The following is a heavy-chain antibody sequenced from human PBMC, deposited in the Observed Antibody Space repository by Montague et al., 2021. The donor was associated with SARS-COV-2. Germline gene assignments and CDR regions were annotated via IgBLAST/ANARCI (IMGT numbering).Heavy chain of an antibody. CDR2: INHSGSI. J-gene: IGHJ3*02. CDR3: ARVPDYYDSCGYYFDAFDI. CDR1: GGSFSGYY. D-gene: IGHD3-22*01. V-gene: IGHV4-34*01. Sequence: SETLSLTCAVYGGSFSGYYWSWIRQPPGKGLEWIGEINHSGSIXXXPSXXXRVTISVDTSKNQFSLKLSSATAADTAVYYCARVPDYYDSCGYYFDAFDIWGQGTMVTVSS.